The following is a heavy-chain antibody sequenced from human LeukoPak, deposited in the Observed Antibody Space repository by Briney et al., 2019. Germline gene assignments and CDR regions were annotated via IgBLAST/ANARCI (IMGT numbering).Heavy chain of an antibody. D-gene: IGHD1-26*01. CDR3: AAWGAIVGSRHDWFNP. CDR2: IIPVFGTA. CDR1: GGTFSSYA. Sequence: ASVKVSCKASGGTFSSYAISWVRQAPGQGLEWMGGIIPVFGTANYAQKFQGRVTITTDESTSTAYMELSSLRSEDTAVYYCAAWGAIVGSRHDWFNPWGQGTLVTVSS. J-gene: IGHJ5*02. V-gene: IGHV1-69*05.